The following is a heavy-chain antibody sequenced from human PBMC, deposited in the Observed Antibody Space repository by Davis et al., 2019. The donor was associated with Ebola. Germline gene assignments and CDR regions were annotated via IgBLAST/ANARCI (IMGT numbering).Heavy chain of an antibody. V-gene: IGHV3-66*01. CDR2: IYSGGST. J-gene: IGHJ4*02. D-gene: IGHD3-16*01. Sequence: GESLKISCAASGFTVSSNYMSWVRQAPGKGLEWVSVIYSGGSTYYADSVKGRFTISRDNSKNTLYLQMNSLRAEDTAVYYCARAGSGGEFDYWGQGTLVTVSS. CDR3: ARAGSGGEFDY. CDR1: GFTVSSNY.